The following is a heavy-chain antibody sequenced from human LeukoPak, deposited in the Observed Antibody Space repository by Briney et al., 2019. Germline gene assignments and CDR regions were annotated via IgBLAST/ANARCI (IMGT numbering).Heavy chain of an antibody. CDR2: IYSGGRT. D-gene: IGHD1-26*01. J-gene: IGHJ4*02. CDR1: GFTVSSNY. Sequence: PGGSLRLSCAASGFTVSSNYMSWVRQAPGKGVEWVSVIYSGGRTYYADSVKGRFTISRDNSKNILYLQMNSLRAEDTAVYYCARMGVGAIGFCGQGTLVTVSS. CDR3: ARMGVGAIGF. V-gene: IGHV3-53*01.